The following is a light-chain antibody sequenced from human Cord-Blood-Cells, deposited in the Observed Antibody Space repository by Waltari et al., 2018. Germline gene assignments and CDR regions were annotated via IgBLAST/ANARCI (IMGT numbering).Light chain of an antibody. CDR3: RQSYSTLWT. Sequence: DIQMTQSPSSLSASVGDRVTITCRASPSISSYLNWYQQKPGKSPKLLIYAASSLQSGVPSRFSGSGSGTDFTLTISSLQPEDFATYYCRQSYSTLWTFGQGTKVEIK. CDR1: PSISSY. V-gene: IGKV1-39*01. CDR2: AAS. J-gene: IGKJ1*01.